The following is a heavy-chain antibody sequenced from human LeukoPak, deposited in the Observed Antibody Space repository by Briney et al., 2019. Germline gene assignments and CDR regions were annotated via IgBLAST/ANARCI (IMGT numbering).Heavy chain of an antibody. CDR3: ARVSGSMITERYFDY. D-gene: IGHD3-16*01. CDR1: GGSISSYY. J-gene: IGHJ4*02. CDR2: IYYSGST. Sequence: SETLSLTCTVSGGSISSYYWSWIRQPPGKGLEWIGYIYYSGSTNYNPSLKSRVTISVDTSKNQFSLKLSSVTAADAAVYYCARVSGSMITERYFDYWGQGTLVTVSS. V-gene: IGHV4-59*01.